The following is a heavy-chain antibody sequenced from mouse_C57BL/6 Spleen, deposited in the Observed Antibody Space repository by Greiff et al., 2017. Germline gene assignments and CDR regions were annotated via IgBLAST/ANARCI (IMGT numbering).Heavy chain of an antibody. Sequence: QVQLQQPGAELVKPGASVKLSCKASGYTFTSYWMHWVKQRPGQGLEWIGMIHPNSGSTNYNEKFKSKATLTVDKSSSTAYMHLSSLTSEDSAVYYGARPVVTNWDFDGWGTGTTVTVAS. J-gene: IGHJ1*03. CDR2: IHPNSGST. V-gene: IGHV1-64*01. CDR1: GYTFTSYW. CDR3: ARPVVTNWDFDG. D-gene: IGHD1-1*01.